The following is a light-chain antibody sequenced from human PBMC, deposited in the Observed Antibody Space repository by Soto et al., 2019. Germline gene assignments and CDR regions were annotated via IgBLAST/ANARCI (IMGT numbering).Light chain of an antibody. V-gene: IGKV1-5*01. CDR2: GAS. CDR1: QSITSW. Sequence: MTQSPATLSASVGDRVTIPCRASQSITSWLAWYQQKPGKAPELLIYGASTLQSGVPARFSGSGSETDFTLTISSLQPEDVATYSCRQCESPTWPFGQGSSLDIK. CDR3: RQCESPTWP. J-gene: IGKJ1*01.